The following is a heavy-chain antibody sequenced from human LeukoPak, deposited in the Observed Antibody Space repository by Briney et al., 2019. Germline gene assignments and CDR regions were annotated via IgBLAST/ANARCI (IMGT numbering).Heavy chain of an antibody. Sequence: SVTVSCMASGGTFISYSISWVRQAPGRGREWVGRIIQIVGIANYAQNDRGRVQITGEKSTSTAYMELRSLRSEDTAVYYCASTTQIGGTVVTTDWGQGTLVTVSS. V-gene: IGHV1-69*10. CDR2: IIQIVGIA. CDR1: GGTFISYS. D-gene: IGHD4-23*01. J-gene: IGHJ4*02. CDR3: ASTTQIGGTVVTTD.